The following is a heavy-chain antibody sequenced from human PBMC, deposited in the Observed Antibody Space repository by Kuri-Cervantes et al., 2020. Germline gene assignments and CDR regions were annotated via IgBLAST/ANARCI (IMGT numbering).Heavy chain of an antibody. V-gene: IGHV1-3*01. Sequence: ASVKVSCKASGYNFFSHTMHWVRQAPGQGLEWIGWLNVGNGNTKRSEKFQGRVTITRDTSATTAYMELRSLRSDDTAVYYCARDLITFGGVIGMGYWGQGTLVTVSS. CDR2: LNVGNGNT. CDR3: ARDLITFGGVIGMGY. D-gene: IGHD3-16*02. J-gene: IGHJ4*02. CDR1: GYNFFSHT.